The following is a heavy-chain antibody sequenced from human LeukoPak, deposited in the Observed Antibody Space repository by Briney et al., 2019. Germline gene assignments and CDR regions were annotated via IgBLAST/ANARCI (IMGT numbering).Heavy chain of an antibody. V-gene: IGHV4-4*02. D-gene: IGHD1-26*01. CDR1: TDSITSNW. CDR3: AKEIVGAPTPGAY. J-gene: IGHJ4*02. Sequence: PSETLSLTCAVSTDSITSNWWSWVRQPPGKGLEWIGEVHKTGSTNYYPSLQSRVTISIDKSKNQLALELTSVTAADTAVYYCAKEIVGAPTPGAYWGQGILVTVSS. CDR2: VHKTGST.